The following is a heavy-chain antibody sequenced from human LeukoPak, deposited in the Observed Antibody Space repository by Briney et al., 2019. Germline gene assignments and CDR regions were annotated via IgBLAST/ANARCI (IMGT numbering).Heavy chain of an antibody. CDR1: GFTFSSYE. D-gene: IGHD5-12*01. Sequence: PGGSLRLSCAASGFTFSSYEMNWVRQAPGKGLEWVSYISSSGSTIYYADSVQGRFTISRDNSKNTLYLQMNSLRAEDTALYYCAKDTVKVTTIRRVPHYMDVWGKGTTVTISS. CDR3: AKDTVKVTTIRRVPHYMDV. V-gene: IGHV3-48*03. J-gene: IGHJ6*03. CDR2: ISSSGSTI.